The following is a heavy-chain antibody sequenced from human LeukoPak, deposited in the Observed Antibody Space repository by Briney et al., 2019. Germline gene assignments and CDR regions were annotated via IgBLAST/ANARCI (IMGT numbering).Heavy chain of an antibody. CDR3: ARDGPYRYYFDY. V-gene: IGHV3-33*01. CDR2: MWFPGRNN. J-gene: IGHJ4*02. CDR1: GFTFSSFG. Sequence: GKSLRLSCAASGFTFSSFGMHWVRQAPGKGLEWVAFMWFPGRNNSYSDAVKGRFTISRDNSKNTVYLETNNLRADDTAVYYCARDGPYRYYFDYWGQGTLVTVSS.